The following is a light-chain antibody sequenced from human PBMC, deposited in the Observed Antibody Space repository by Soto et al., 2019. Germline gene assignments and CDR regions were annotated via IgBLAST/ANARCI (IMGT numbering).Light chain of an antibody. J-gene: IGKJ3*01. CDR1: QDISTY. CDR3: QQYDNLFT. Sequence: DIQMTQSPSSLSASVGDRVTITCQASQDISTYLNWYQHQPGKAPKLLIYDASKLETGVPSRFSGSGSGTDXTLIITSLQPEDIATYYCQQYDNLFTFGPGTKV. V-gene: IGKV1-33*01. CDR2: DAS.